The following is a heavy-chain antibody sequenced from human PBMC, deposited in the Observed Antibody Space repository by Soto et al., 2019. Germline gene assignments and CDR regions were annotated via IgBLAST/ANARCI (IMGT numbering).Heavy chain of an antibody. V-gene: IGHV1-46*01. CDR2: IDPSDGTT. Sequence: QVQLVQSGAEVKKPGASVQVSCKTSGYTFTSYYIHWVRQAPGQGLEWMGMIDPSDGTTTNAQRFQGRVSITWDTSTTTVNMEMNSERSDDTATYFWARDIVAASTTTFRPRGQGYGKDYGGQGTLVTVSS. D-gene: IGHD5-18*01. J-gene: IGHJ4*02. CDR3: ARDIVAASTTTFRPRGQGYGKDY. CDR1: GYTFTSYY.